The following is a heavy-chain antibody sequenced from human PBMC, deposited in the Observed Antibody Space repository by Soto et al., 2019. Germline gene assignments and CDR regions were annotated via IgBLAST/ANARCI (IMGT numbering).Heavy chain of an antibody. V-gene: IGHV3-73*01. CDR3: TRHVLVLKGAIAAAGTVSDY. J-gene: IGHJ4*02. CDR1: GFTFSGSA. CDR2: IRSKANSYAT. Sequence: PGGSLRLSCAASGFTFSGSAMHWVRQASGKGLEWVGRIRSKANSYATAYAASVKGRFTISRDDSKNTAYLQMNSLKTEDTAVDYCTRHVLVLKGAIAAAGTVSDYWGQGTLVTVSS. D-gene: IGHD6-13*01.